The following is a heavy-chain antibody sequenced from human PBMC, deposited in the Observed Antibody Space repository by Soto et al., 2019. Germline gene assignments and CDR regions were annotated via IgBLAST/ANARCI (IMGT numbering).Heavy chain of an antibody. CDR2: IIPILGIA. Sequence: ASVKVSCKASGGTFSSYAISWVRQAPGQGLEWMGGIIPILGIANYAQKFQCRVTITADKSTSTAYMELSSLRSEDTAVYYCARDGDSSSSYGYFDLWGRGTLVTVSS. D-gene: IGHD6-6*01. CDR1: GGTFSSYA. V-gene: IGHV1-69*10. J-gene: IGHJ2*01. CDR3: ARDGDSSSSYGYFDL.